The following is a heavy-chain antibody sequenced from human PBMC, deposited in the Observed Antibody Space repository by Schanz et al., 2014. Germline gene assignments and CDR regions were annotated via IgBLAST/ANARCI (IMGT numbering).Heavy chain of an antibody. J-gene: IGHJ5*02. D-gene: IGHD3-3*01. CDR1: GGSISSYY. V-gene: IGHV4-59*12. CDR2: MYYSGST. Sequence: QVPLQESGPGLVKPSETLSLTCTVSGGSISSYYWSWIRQPPGKGLEWIGYMYYSGSTNYNPSLNSRVTIAVDTSKNQSSLKVTSVTPADTAVYYCARGVLGSGYRQQYCFDPWGQGTLVTVSS. CDR3: ARGVLGSGYRQQYCFDP.